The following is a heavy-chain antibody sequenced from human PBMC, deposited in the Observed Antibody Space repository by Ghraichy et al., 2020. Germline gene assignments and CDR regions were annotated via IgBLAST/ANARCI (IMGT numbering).Heavy chain of an antibody. CDR3: GKSDGGGGGCRLINY. CDR2: LSGSGDST. CDR1: GFTFSSYA. D-gene: IGHD2-8*02. V-gene: IGHV3-23*01. J-gene: IGHJ4*02. Sequence: GESLNISCAASGFTFSSYAMDWVRQAPGKGLEWVSALSGSGDSTYYADSVKGRFTISRDNSKNTLYLQMSSLRAEDTAMYYCGKSDGGGGGCRLINYRGQGALVTVSS.